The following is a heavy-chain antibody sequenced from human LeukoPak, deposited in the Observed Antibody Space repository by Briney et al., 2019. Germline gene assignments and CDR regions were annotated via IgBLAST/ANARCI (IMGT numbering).Heavy chain of an antibody. Sequence: GGSLRLSCAASGFTFSSYAMSWVRQAPGKGLEWVSAISGSGGSTYYADSVKGRFTISRDNSKNTLYLRMNSLRAEDTAVYYCAKGSIVVVPAAQFDPRGQGTLVTVSS. V-gene: IGHV3-23*01. J-gene: IGHJ5*02. D-gene: IGHD2-2*01. CDR1: GFTFSSYA. CDR2: ISGSGGST. CDR3: AKGSIVVVPAAQFDP.